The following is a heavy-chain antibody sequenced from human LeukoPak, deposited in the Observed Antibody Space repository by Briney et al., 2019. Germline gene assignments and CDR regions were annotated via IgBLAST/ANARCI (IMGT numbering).Heavy chain of an antibody. J-gene: IGHJ4*02. CDR2: IYSGGSI. Sequence: PGGSLRLSCAASGFTVSSNYMSWVRQAPGKGLEWVSVIYSGGSIYYADSVKGRFTISRDNSKNTLYLQMNSLRAEDTAVYYCAREGAHSSSWGREYYFDYWGQGTLVTVSS. V-gene: IGHV3-53*01. CDR3: AREGAHSSSWGREYYFDY. CDR1: GFTVSSNY. D-gene: IGHD6-13*01.